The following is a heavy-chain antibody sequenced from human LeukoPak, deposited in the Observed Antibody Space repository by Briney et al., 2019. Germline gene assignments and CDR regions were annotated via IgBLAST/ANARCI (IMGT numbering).Heavy chain of an antibody. Sequence: SETLSLTCAVYSGSFSGYYWSWIRQPPGKGLEWIGEINHSGSTNYNPSLKSRVTISVDTSKNQFSLKLSSVTAADTAVYYCASVGRGGYYNYYGMDVWGQGTTVTVSS. J-gene: IGHJ6*02. CDR3: ASVGRGGYYNYYGMDV. CDR1: SGSFSGYY. D-gene: IGHD2-15*01. V-gene: IGHV4-34*01. CDR2: INHSGST.